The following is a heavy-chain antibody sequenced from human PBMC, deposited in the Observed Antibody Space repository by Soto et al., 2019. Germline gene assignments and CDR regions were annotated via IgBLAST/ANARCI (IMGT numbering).Heavy chain of an antibody. J-gene: IGHJ5*02. CDR1: GFTFSSYA. V-gene: IGHV3-23*01. CDR2: ISGSGGST. Sequence: GGSLRLSCAASGFTFSSYAMSWVRQAPGKGLEWVSAISGSGGSTYYADSVKGRFTISRDNSKNTLYLQMNSLRAEDTAVYYCAKGTYSSSWHNWFDPWGQGNLVTVSS. D-gene: IGHD6-13*01. CDR3: AKGTYSSSWHNWFDP.